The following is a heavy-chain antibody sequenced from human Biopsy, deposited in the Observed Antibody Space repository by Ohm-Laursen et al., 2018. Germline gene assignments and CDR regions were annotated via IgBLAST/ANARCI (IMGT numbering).Heavy chain of an antibody. J-gene: IGHJ4*02. Sequence: SLRLSCAASGFPFTGFSMDWVRQAPGKGLEWVSAIRGGGDDTSYADSVKGRFTISRDNSKNTLYLQMNSLRADDTAVYYCALAAAQTVTHFDYWGQGTLVTVCS. CDR2: IRGGGDDT. V-gene: IGHV3-23*01. CDR1: GFPFTGFS. D-gene: IGHD4-17*01. CDR3: ALAAAQTVTHFDY.